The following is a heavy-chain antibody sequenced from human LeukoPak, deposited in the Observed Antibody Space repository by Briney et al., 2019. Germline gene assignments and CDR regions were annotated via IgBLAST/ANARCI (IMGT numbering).Heavy chain of an antibody. D-gene: IGHD4-17*01. CDR3: ARGSAVTTSSSVGVWFDP. CDR2: INTNTGNP. CDR1: GYTFTSYA. J-gene: IGHJ5*02. Sequence: GASVKVSCKTSGYTFTSYAMNWVRQAPGQGLEWMGWINTNTGNPTYAQGFTGRFVFSLDTSVSTAYLQISSLKAEDTAVYYCARGSAVTTSSSVGVWFDPWGQGTLVTVSS. V-gene: IGHV7-4-1*02.